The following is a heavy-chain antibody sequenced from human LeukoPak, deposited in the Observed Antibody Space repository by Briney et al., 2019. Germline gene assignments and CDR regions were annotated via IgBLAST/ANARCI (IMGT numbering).Heavy chain of an antibody. J-gene: IGHJ4*02. CDR1: GFTFSSYS. D-gene: IGHD6-19*01. Sequence: GGSLRLSRAASGFTFSSYSMNWVRQAPGKGLEWVSSISSSSSYIYYADSVKGRFTISRDNAKNSLYLQMNSLRAGDTAVYYCARAVPVAGSYYFDYWGQGTLVTVSS. V-gene: IGHV3-21*01. CDR2: ISSSSSYI. CDR3: ARAVPVAGSYYFDY.